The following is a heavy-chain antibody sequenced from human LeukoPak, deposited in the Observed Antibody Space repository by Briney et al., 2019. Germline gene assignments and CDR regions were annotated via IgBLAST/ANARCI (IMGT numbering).Heavy chain of an antibody. CDR3: ARVAPDCSSTSCYTWYYYYYMDV. J-gene: IGHJ6*03. D-gene: IGHD2-2*02. CDR1: GFTFSSYW. V-gene: IGHV3-7*01. CDR2: IKQDGSEK. Sequence: GGSLRLSCAASGFTFSSYWMSWVRQAPGKGLEWVANIKQDGSEKYYVDSVKGRFTISRDNAKNSLYLQMNSLRAEDTAVYYCARVAPDCSSTSCYTWYYYYYMDVWGKGTTVNVSS.